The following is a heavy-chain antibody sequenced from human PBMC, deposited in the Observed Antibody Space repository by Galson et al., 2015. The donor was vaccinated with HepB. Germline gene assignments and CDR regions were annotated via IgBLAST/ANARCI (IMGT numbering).Heavy chain of an antibody. D-gene: IGHD6-19*01. Sequence: SLRLSCAASGFTFSNAWMSWVRQAPGKGLEWVGRIKSKTDGGTTDYAAPVKGRFTISRDDSKNTLYLQMNSLKTEDTAVYYCTTVWIAVAGIVDYWGQGTLVTVSS. V-gene: IGHV3-15*01. CDR3: TTVWIAVAGIVDY. CDR2: IKSKTDGGTT. CDR1: GFTFSNAW. J-gene: IGHJ4*02.